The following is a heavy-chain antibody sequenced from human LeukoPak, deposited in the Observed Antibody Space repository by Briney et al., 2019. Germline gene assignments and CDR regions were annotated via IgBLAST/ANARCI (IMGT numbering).Heavy chain of an antibody. J-gene: IGHJ3*02. CDR3: AAGYCSSTSCYAPHHDALDI. CDR2: FDPEDGET. Sequence: ASVKVSCKVSGYTLTELSMHWVRQAPGKGLEWMGGFDPEDGETIYAQKFQGRVTMTEDTSTDTAYMELSSLRSEDTAVYYCAAGYCSSTSCYAPHHDALDIWGQGTMVTVSS. V-gene: IGHV1-24*01. CDR1: GYTLTELS. D-gene: IGHD2-2*01.